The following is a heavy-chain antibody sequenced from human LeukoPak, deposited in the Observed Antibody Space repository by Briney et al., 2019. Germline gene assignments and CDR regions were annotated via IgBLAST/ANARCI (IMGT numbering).Heavy chain of an antibody. CDR1: GFFVSNNY. V-gene: IGHV3-66*01. CDR2: IYSGGDT. CDR3: ARYYSHTSAWSEGGLDQ. D-gene: IGHD6-19*01. J-gene: IGHJ4*02. Sequence: GGSLRLSCAASGFFVSNNYMSWVRQAPGKGLEWVSVIYSGGDTYYADSVKGRFTISRDNSKNTLYLQMNSLRAEDTAVYYCARYYSHTSAWSEGGLDQWGQGTLVTVSS.